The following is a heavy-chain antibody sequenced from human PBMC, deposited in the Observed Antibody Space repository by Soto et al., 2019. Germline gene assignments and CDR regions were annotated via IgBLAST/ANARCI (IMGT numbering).Heavy chain of an antibody. CDR1: GYTFTRYT. V-gene: IGHV1-3*01. J-gene: IGHJ5*02. CDR2: INPDNGNT. D-gene: IGHD2-21*01. Sequence: ASVKVSCKASGYTFTRYTMNWVRQAPGQRLEWMGWINPDNGNTKSSQKFQDRVIITRDTSASTAYMDLSSLRSEDTAVYYCARGIATGHLDPWGPGTLGSVFS. CDR3: ARGIATGHLDP.